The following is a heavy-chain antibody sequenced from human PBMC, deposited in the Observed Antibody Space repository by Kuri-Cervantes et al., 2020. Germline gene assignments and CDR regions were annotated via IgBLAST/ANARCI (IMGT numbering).Heavy chain of an antibody. D-gene: IGHD3-22*01. J-gene: IGHJ4*02. V-gene: IGHV3-49*03. CDR1: GFTFGDYA. Sequence: GESLKISCTASGFTFGDYAMSWFRQAPGKGLEWVGFIRSKAYGGTTEYAASVKGRFTISRDDSKSIAYLQMNSLRIEDTAVYYCTRLDSRSYFDYWGQGTLVTVSS. CDR3: TRLDSRSYFDY. CDR2: IRSKAYGGTT.